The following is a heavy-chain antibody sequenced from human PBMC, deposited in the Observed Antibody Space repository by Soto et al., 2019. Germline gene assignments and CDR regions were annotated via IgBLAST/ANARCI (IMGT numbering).Heavy chain of an antibody. J-gene: IGHJ4*02. CDR1: GYTFTSYG. Sequence: GASVKVSCKASGYTFTSYGISWVRQAPGQGLEWMGWISAYNGNTNYAQKLQGRVTMTTDTSTSTAYMELRSLRSDDTAVYYCARVRFGLLWFGELRADSFDYWGQGTLVTVSS. CDR3: ARVRFGLLWFGELRADSFDY. D-gene: IGHD3-10*01. CDR2: ISAYNGNT. V-gene: IGHV1-18*01.